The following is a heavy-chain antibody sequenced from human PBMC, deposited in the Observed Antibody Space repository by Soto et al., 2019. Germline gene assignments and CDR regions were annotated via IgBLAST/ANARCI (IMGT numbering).Heavy chain of an antibody. J-gene: IGHJ4*02. CDR2: ISHDGSLR. D-gene: IGHD6-6*01. V-gene: IGHV3-30*18. CDR3: AKETQNSVSSSPDF. Sequence: GGSLRLSCAGSGFTFSNYGLQWVRQAPGKGLEWIAVISHDGSLRLYADSVKGRFTISRDSPKNTLDLQMNSLRTDDTAVYYCAKETQNSVSSSPDFWGRGTLVTSPQ. CDR1: GFTFSNYG.